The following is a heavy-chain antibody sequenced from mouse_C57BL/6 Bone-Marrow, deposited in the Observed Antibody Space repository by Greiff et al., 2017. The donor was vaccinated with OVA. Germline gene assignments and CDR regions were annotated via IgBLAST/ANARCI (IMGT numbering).Heavy chain of an antibody. V-gene: IGHV1-9*01. J-gene: IGHJ1*03. D-gene: IGHD1-1*01. Sequence: QVQLQQSGAELMKPGASVKLSCKATGYTFTGYWIEWVKQRPGHGLEWIGEILPGSGSTNYTEKFKGKATFTADTSSNTAYMQLSSLTTEDSAIYYCAREDYYGSSYWYFDVWGTGTTVTVSS. CDR1: GYTFTGYW. CDR2: ILPGSGST. CDR3: AREDYYGSSYWYFDV.